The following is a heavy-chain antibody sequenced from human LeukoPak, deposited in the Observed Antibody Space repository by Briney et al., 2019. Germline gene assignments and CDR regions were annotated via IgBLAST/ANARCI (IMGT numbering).Heavy chain of an antibody. CDR1: GYTFTGYY. V-gene: IGHV1-2*02. Sequence: ASVKVSCKASGYTFTGYYMHWGRQAPGQGLEWMGWINPNSGGTNYAQKFQGRVTMTRDTSISTAYMELSRLRSDDTAVYYCARRGMDGSGSYYTFDYWGQGTLVTVSS. CDR3: ARRGMDGSGSYYTFDY. J-gene: IGHJ4*02. D-gene: IGHD3-10*01. CDR2: INPNSGGT.